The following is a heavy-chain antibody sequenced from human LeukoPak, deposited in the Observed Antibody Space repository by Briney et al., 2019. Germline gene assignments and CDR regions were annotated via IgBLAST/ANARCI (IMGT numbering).Heavy chain of an antibody. CDR2: ISSSGSTI. J-gene: IGHJ6*04. D-gene: IGHD3-10*02. V-gene: IGHV3-11*04. CDR3: AELGITMIGGV. Sequence: GGSLRLSCAASGFTFSKAWMSWVRQAPGKGLEWVSYISSSGSTIYYADSVKGRFTISRDNAKNSLYLQMNSLRAEDTAVYYCAELGITMIGGVWGKGTTVTISS. CDR1: GFTFSKAW.